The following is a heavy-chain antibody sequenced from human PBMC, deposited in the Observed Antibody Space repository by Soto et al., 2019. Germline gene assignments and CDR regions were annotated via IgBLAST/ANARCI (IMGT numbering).Heavy chain of an antibody. Sequence: SETLSLTCSVTGASVSSHSWSWIRQSPGKGLEWIGYIHYSGGTNYTPSLRSRVTISVETSKNQLSLNLTSLTAADTAVYYCARGGTSGSAVYNWFDPWGQGTM. CDR1: GASVSSHS. CDR2: IHYSGGT. J-gene: IGHJ5*02. V-gene: IGHV4-59*02. CDR3: ARGGTSGSAVYNWFDP. D-gene: IGHD3-10*01.